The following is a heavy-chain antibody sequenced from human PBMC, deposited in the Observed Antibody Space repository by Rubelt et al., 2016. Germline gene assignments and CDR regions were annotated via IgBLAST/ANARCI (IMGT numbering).Heavy chain of an antibody. CDR3: AGGLWRGASFDY. CDR1: GGTFSSYA. Sequence: QVQLVQSGAEVKKPGSSVKVSCKASGGTFSSYAISWVRQAPGQGLEWMGGIIPIFGTANYVRKCQGRVTVNADESTSTSYMELSGLRSEDTGVYYWAGGLWRGASFDYWCQGTLVTVSS. CDR2: IIPIFGTA. J-gene: IGHJ4*02. D-gene: IGHD3-3*01. V-gene: IGHV1-69*12.